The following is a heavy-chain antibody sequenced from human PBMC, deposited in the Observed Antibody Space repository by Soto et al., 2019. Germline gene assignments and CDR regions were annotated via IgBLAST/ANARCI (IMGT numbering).Heavy chain of an antibody. Sequence: SVKVSCKTSGGTFSSFLMGWVRQAPGQGLEWVGGIIPIFGTANYAQKFQGRVTITADDSTSTVYMELSGLKSEDTAVYYCILDGTSMSCYGYLGVDVWGQGTSVTVSS. V-gene: IGHV1-69*13. J-gene: IGHJ6*02. D-gene: IGHD2-2*01. CDR3: ILDGTSMSCYGYLGVDV. CDR2: IIPIFGTA. CDR1: GGTFSSFL.